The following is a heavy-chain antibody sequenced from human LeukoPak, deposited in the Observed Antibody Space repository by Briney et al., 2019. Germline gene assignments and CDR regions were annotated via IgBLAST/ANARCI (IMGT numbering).Heavy chain of an antibody. Sequence: ASVKVSCKASGYTFTSYDINWVRQATGQGLEWMGWMNPNSGNTGYAQKFQGRVTITRNTSISTAYMELSSLRSEDTAVYYCARGRYSYGSYYYYYMDVWGKGTTVTVS. CDR1: GYTFTSYD. J-gene: IGHJ6*03. D-gene: IGHD5-18*01. CDR3: ARGRYSYGSYYYYYMDV. CDR2: MNPNSGNT. V-gene: IGHV1-8*03.